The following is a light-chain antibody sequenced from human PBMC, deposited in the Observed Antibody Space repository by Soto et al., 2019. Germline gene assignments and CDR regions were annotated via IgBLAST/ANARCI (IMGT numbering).Light chain of an antibody. CDR2: EVS. CDR1: QGINNW. J-gene: IGKJ2*01. Sequence: ETQMTQSPSSVSASVGDRVTITCRASQGINNWLAWYQQKPGEAPKLLIHEVSNLQSGVPSRFSGSGSGTDFTLTISSLQPEDFATYCCQQANSFPYTFGQGTKVDIK. CDR3: QQANSFPYT. V-gene: IGKV1-12*01.